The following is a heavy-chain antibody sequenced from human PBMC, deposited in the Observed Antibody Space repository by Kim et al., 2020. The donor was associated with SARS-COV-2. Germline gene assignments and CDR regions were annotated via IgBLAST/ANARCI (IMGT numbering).Heavy chain of an antibody. D-gene: IGHD2-2*02. J-gene: IGHJ4*02. CDR2: INPNSGGT. CDR1: GYTFTGYY. V-gene: IGHV1-2*02. CDR3: ARDRDCSSTSCYIGDFDY. Sequence: ASVKVSCKASGYTFTGYYMHWVRQAPGQGLEWMGWINPNSGGTNYAQKFQGRVTMTRDTSISTAYMELSRLRSDDTAVYYCARDRDCSSTSCYIGDFDYWGQGTLVTVSS.